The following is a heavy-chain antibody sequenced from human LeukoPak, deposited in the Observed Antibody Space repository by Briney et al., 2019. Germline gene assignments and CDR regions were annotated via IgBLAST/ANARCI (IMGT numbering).Heavy chain of an antibody. V-gene: IGHV1-2*02. J-gene: IGHJ4*02. Sequence: ASVKVSCKSSGYTFTGYYMHWVRQAPGQGLEWMGWINPNSGCTNYALKFQGRVTMTRDTSISTAYMELSRLRSDDTAVYYCARDADNPSGIAAAGQIDYWGQGTLVTVSS. CDR1: GYTFTGYY. D-gene: IGHD6-13*01. CDR2: INPNSGCT. CDR3: ARDADNPSGIAAAGQIDY.